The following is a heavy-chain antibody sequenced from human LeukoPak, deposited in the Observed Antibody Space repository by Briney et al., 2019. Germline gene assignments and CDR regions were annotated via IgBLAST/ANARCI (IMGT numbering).Heavy chain of an antibody. Sequence: SETLSLTCTVSGDSISNYYWSWIRQPPGKGLEWIGYIYYSGSTNYNSSLKSRVTISVDTSKNQFSLRLSSVTAADTAVYYCARGTAVAGTWGQGTLVTVSS. J-gene: IGHJ5*02. V-gene: IGHV4-59*01. CDR1: GDSISNYY. CDR2: IYYSGST. CDR3: ARGTAVAGT. D-gene: IGHD6-19*01.